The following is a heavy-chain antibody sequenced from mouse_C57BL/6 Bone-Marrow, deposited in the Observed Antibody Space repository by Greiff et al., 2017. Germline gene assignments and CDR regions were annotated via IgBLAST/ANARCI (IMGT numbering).Heavy chain of an antibody. V-gene: IGHV1-15*01. CDR1: GYTFTDYE. CDR2: IDPETGGT. D-gene: IGHD2-3*01. J-gene: IGHJ2*01. Sequence: QVQLKESGAELVRPGASVTLSCKASGYTFTDYEMHWVKQTPVHGLEWIGAIDPETGGTAYNQKFTGKAILTADKSSSTAYMELRSLTSEDSAVYYCTRDGRYFDYGGQGTTLTVSS. CDR3: TRDGRYFDY.